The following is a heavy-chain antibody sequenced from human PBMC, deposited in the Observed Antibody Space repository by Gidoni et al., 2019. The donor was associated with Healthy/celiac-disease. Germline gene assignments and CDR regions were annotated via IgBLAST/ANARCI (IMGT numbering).Heavy chain of an antibody. CDR3: ANAAGRYDFWSGYDY. CDR2: ISYDGSNK. J-gene: IGHJ4*02. V-gene: IGHV3-30*18. Sequence: QVQLLASGCGVVQPGRSLSPPCAASGFPFRSYGMHWVRQAPSKGLEWVAVISYDGSNKYYADSVKGRFTISRDNSKNTLYLQMNSLRAEDTAVYYCANAAGRYDFWSGYDYWGQGTLVTVSS. D-gene: IGHD3-3*01. CDR1: GFPFRSYG.